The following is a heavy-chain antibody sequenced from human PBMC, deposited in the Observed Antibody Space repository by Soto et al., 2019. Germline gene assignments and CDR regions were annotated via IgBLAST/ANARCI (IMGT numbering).Heavy chain of an antibody. D-gene: IGHD2-2*01. Sequence: SETLSLTCAVYGGSFSGYYWSWIRQPPGKGLEWIGEINYSGNTNYNPSLKSRVSISADRSKNQFSLKLSSVTAADTAVYYCARDSRYCSSTSCYYYWGQGTLVTVSS. CDR3: ARDSRYCSSTSCYYY. CDR1: GGSFSGYY. V-gene: IGHV4-34*01. J-gene: IGHJ4*02. CDR2: INYSGNT.